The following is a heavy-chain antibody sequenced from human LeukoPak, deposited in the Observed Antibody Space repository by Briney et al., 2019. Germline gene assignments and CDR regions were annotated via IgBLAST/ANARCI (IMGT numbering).Heavy chain of an antibody. CDR2: IKEDGSEK. CDR1: GFTFSYYW. D-gene: IGHD3-22*01. Sequence: GGSLRLSCAASGFTFSYYWMTWVRQAPGKGLEWVANIKEDGSEKYYVDSVKGRFTISRDNVKNSLYLQMNSLRAEDTALYYCAREYYYDSSGYSLDYWGQGTLVTVSS. V-gene: IGHV3-7*03. CDR3: AREYYYDSSGYSLDY. J-gene: IGHJ4*02.